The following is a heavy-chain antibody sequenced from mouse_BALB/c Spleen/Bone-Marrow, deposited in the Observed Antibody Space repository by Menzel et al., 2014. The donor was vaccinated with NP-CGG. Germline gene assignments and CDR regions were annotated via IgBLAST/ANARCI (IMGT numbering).Heavy chain of an antibody. J-gene: IGHJ3*01. D-gene: IGHD2-4*01. CDR2: INSGGSYT. V-gene: IGHV5-6*01. CDR1: GFTFGSYG. CDR3: ASQYDFDPFVY. Sequence: DVQLVESGGDLVKPGGSLKLSCAASGFTFGSYGMSWVRQTPDKRLEWVANINSGGSYTNYPDSVRGRFTISRDNAQNTLLLQMISLNSEDTAMYYRASQYDFDPFVYWGQGTLVTVSA.